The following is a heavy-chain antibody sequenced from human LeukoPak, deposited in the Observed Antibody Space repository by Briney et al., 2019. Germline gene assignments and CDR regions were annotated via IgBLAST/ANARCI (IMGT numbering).Heavy chain of an antibody. D-gene: IGHD3-22*01. CDR2: IYPGDSNT. CDR1: GYTFIDFW. J-gene: IGHJ6*02. CDR3: ARLKFMNYYDDSGSGMDV. V-gene: IGHV5-51*01. Sequence: GESLKISCKGSGYTFIDFWIGWGRQIPGKGLEWLGIIYPGDSNTRYSPSFQGQVTFSVDKSLSTAYLHWSSLQASDTAMYYCARLKFMNYYDDSGSGMDVWGQGTTITVSS.